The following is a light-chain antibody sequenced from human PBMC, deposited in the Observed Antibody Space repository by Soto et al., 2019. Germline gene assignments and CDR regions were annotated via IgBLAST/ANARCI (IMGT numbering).Light chain of an antibody. CDR1: SSDVGVYDY. V-gene: IGLV2-14*01. Sequence: QSGLTQPASVSGSPGQSITISDTGTSSDVGVYDYVSWYQQHAAKAPKLMIFEVSNRPSGVSNRFSGSESGNTASLPISGVQADDEADYYCTSYTSSSTRVFGGGTKVTVL. CDR2: EVS. CDR3: TSYTSSSTRV. J-gene: IGLJ2*01.